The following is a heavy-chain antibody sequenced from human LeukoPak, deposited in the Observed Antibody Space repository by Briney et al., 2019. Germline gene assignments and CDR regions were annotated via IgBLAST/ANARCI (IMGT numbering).Heavy chain of an antibody. D-gene: IGHD4-17*01. CDR2: ISSSSNYI. CDR3: AGGDGDYDYFDY. Sequence: KPGGSLILSFAASGXIFSSYSMNWVRQAPGKGVEWVVSISSSSNYIYYADAVRGEFTISRDNAKNSLYLQMNSLRAEDTAVYYCAGGDGDYDYFDYWGQGSLVTVSS. V-gene: IGHV3-21*01. CDR1: GXIFSSYS. J-gene: IGHJ4*02.